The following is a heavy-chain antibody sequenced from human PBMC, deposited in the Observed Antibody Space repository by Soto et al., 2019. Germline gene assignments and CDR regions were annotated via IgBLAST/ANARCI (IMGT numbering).Heavy chain of an antibody. Sequence: SETLSLTCAVYGGSFSGYYWSWIRQPPGKGLEWIGEINHSGSTNYNPSLKSRVTISVDTSKNQFSLKLSSVTAADTAVYYCARHVYCGGDCYYNYFDYWGQGTLVTVSS. CDR1: GGSFSGYY. V-gene: IGHV4-34*01. D-gene: IGHD2-21*02. CDR3: ARHVYCGGDCYYNYFDY. J-gene: IGHJ4*02. CDR2: INHSGST.